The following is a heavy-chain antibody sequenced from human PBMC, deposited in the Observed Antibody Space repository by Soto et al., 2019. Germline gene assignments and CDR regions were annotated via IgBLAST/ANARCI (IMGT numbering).Heavy chain of an antibody. CDR2: TRNKANSHTT. Sequence: EVQLVESGGGLVQPGGSLRLSCAASGFTFSDHYMDWVRQAPGKGLEWVGRTRNKANSHTTEYAASVKGRFTISRDSSKNTLYLQMNSLRVEDTAVYYCAKAKVYTWNPGSFDYWGQGTLVTVSS. D-gene: IGHD1-20*01. CDR1: GFTFSDHY. J-gene: IGHJ4*02. CDR3: AKAKVYTWNPGSFDY. V-gene: IGHV3-72*01.